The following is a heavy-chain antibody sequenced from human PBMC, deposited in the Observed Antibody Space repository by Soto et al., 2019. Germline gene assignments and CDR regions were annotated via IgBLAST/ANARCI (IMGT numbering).Heavy chain of an antibody. CDR3: VRGSGSYYRYAFDI. CDR1: GGTFSSYA. J-gene: IGHJ3*02. V-gene: IGHV1-69*13. D-gene: IGHD1-26*01. CDR2: IIPIFGTA. Sequence: SVKVSCKASGGTFSSYAISWVRQAPGQGLEWMGGIIPIFGTANYAQKFQGRVTITADESTSTAYMELSSLRSEDTAVYYCVRGSGSYYRYAFDIWGQGTMVTVSS.